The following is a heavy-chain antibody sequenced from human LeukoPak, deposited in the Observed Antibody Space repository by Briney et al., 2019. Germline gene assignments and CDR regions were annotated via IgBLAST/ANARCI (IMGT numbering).Heavy chain of an antibody. J-gene: IGHJ2*01. D-gene: IGHD4-17*01. CDR1: GYTFTGYL. CDR3: VRGLTTVATWLYL. CDR2: ISPNSGDT. V-gene: IGHV1-2*02. Sequence: ASVKGSCKASGYTFTGYLMHWVRQAPGQGLEWMGWISPNSGDTKYAQKFQGRVTMTRDTSISTAYMEVSRLRSDDTAVYYCVRGLTTVATWLYLWGRGTLVTVSS.